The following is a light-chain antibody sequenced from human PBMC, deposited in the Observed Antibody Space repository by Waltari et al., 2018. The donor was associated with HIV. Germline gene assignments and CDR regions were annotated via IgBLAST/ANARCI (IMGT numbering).Light chain of an antibody. CDR1: RPNIGSNP. CDR3: GAWDDSLKGFM. CDR2: SNS. Sequence: QSVLTQPPSASGAPGQRVTISCSGSRPNIGSNPVSWYQQLPGTAPKLLISSNSQRPSGVPDRFSGSKSGSSASLAISGLQSEDESQYFCGAWDDSLKGFMFGGGTQLTVL. V-gene: IGLV1-44*01. J-gene: IGLJ3*02.